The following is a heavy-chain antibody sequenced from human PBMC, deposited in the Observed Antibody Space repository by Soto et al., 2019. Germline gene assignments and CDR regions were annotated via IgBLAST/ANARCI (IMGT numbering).Heavy chain of an antibody. Sequence: PSETLSLTCTVFSGSISSSSYFWAWIRQPPGKGLEWIGNIYYSGSTYYNPSLKSRVTISVDTSKNQFSLKLSSVTAADTAVYYCARVLRDYPFSYYYMEVWGKGTTVTVSS. V-gene: IGHV4-39*01. CDR3: ARVLRDYPFSYYYMEV. D-gene: IGHD3-10*01. J-gene: IGHJ6*03. CDR1: SGSISSSSYF. CDR2: IYYSGST.